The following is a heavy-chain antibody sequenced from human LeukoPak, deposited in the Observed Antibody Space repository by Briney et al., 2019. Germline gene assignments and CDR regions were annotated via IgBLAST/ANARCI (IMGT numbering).Heavy chain of an antibody. J-gene: IGHJ4*02. D-gene: IGHD6-19*01. V-gene: IGHV5-51*01. CDR1: GHSFTSYW. CDR2: IYPGDSDT. Sequence: GESLKISCKGSGHSFTSYWIGWVRQMPGKGLEWMGIIYPGDSDTRYSPSFQGQVTISADKSISTAYLQWSSLKASDTAMYYRARLPSKCSSGCSQKSYYFDYWGQGTLVTVSS. CDR3: ARLPSKCSSGCSQKSYYFDY.